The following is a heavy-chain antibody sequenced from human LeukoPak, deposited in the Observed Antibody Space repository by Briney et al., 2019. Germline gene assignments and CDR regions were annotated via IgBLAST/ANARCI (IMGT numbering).Heavy chain of an antibody. CDR1: GFTFSSNA. CDR2: IRGSGGST. CDR3: AKNRGANYYNYYMDV. V-gene: IGHV3-23*01. J-gene: IGHJ6*03. D-gene: IGHD4/OR15-4a*01. Sequence: PGGSLRLSCAASGFTFSSNAMSRVRQAPGKGLEWVSAIRGSGGSTYYADSVKGRFTITRDNSKNTLYLQMSSLRAEDTAVYFCAKNRGANYYNYYMDVWGKGTTVTVSS.